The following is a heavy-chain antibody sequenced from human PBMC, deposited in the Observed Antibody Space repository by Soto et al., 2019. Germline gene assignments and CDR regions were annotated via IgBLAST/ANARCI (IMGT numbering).Heavy chain of an antibody. CDR3: AKDRDSSGYYYNWYFDL. V-gene: IGHV3-23*01. D-gene: IGHD3-22*01. J-gene: IGHJ2*01. Sequence: GGSLRLSCAASGFTFSSYAMSWVRQAPGKGLEWVSSISGSGGSTCYADSVKGRFTISRDNSKNTLYLQMNSLRAEDTAVYYCAKDRDSSGYYYNWYFDLWGRGTLVTVSS. CDR2: ISGSGGST. CDR1: GFTFSSYA.